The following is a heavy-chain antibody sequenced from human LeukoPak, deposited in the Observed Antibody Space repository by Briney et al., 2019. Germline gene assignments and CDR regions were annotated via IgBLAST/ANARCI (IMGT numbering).Heavy chain of an antibody. V-gene: IGHV3-11*04. CDR2: ISSSGNTR. CDR3: AWGGMPAFDS. CDR1: GFTFSHYY. D-gene: IGHD3-16*01. J-gene: IGHJ4*02. Sequence: KPGGSLRLSYAASGFTFSHYYMSWIRQAPGKGLEWVAYISSSGNTRYYADSVKGRFTISRDNAKNSLYLQMNSLRAEDTAVYYCAWGGMPAFDSWGQGTLVTVSS.